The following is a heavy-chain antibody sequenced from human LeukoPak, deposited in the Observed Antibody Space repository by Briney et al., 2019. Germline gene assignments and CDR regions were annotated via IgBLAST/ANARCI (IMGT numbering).Heavy chain of an antibody. CDR3: ARAPAAGYFQH. CDR2: IYYSGST. V-gene: IGHV4-59*11. CDR1: GGSISSHY. J-gene: IGHJ1*01. Sequence: PSETLSLTCTVSGGSISSHYWSWIRQPPGKGLEWIGYIYYSGSTNYNPSLKSRVTISVDTSKNQFSLKLNSLTAADTAVYYCARAPAAGYFQHWGQGTPVTVSS.